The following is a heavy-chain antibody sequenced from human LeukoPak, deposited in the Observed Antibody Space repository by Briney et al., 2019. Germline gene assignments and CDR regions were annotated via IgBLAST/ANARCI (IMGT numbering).Heavy chain of an antibody. V-gene: IGHV3-23*01. CDR3: AKDVVNSGPRGYFDY. J-gene: IGHJ4*02. Sequence: GGSLRLSCAASGFTFSSCAMSWVRQAPGKGLEWVSAISGGGGSTYYADFVEGRFTISRDKSLSTVYLQMYSLRAEDTAVYYCAKDVVNSGPRGYFDYWGQGTLVTVSS. D-gene: IGHD6-19*01. CDR1: GFTFSSCA. CDR2: ISGGGGST.